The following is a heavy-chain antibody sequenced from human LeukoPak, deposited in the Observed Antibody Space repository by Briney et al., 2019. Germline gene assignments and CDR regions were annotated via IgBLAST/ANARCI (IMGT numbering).Heavy chain of an antibody. CDR2: IYYSGST. V-gene: IGHV4-30-4*01. CDR3: ARLYYFGSGFLWYYFDY. D-gene: IGHD3-10*01. CDR1: GASISSWY. J-gene: IGHJ4*02. Sequence: SETLSLTCTVSGASISSWYWSWIRQPPGKGLEWIGYIYYSGSTYYNPSLKSRVTISVDTSKNHFSLKLSSVTAADMAVYYCARLYYFGSGFLWYYFDYWGQGTLVTVSS.